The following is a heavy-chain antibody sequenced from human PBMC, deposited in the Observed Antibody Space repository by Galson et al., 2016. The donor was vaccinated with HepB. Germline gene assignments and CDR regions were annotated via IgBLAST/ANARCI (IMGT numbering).Heavy chain of an antibody. CDR3: ARDYYFGMDF. V-gene: IGHV1-69*13. Sequence: SVKVSCKASGGTFSSHAISWVRQAPGQGLEWMGGIIPMIGAANYAQTFQGRVTITADESTNTAYMELTSLRSDDTAVYYCARDYYFGMDFWGQGTTVTVSS. J-gene: IGHJ6*02. CDR1: GGTFSSHA. CDR2: IIPMIGAA.